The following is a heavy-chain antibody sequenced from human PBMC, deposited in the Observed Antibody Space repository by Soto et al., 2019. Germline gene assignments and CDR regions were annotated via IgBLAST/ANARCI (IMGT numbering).Heavy chain of an antibody. D-gene: IGHD1-20*01. J-gene: IGHJ6*02. CDR3: ATEGLFNWNDFGYYYYGMDV. CDR2: FDPEDGET. CDR1: GYTLTELS. Sequence: ASVKVSCKVSGYTLTELSMHWVRQAPGKGLEWMGGFDPEDGETIYAQKFQGRVTMTEDTSTDTAYMELSSLRSEDTAVYYCATEGLFNWNDFGYYYYGMDVWGQGTTVTVS. V-gene: IGHV1-24*01.